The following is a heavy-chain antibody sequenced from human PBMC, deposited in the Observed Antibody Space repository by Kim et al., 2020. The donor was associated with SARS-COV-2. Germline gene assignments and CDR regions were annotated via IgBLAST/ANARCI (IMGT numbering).Heavy chain of an antibody. CDR1: GFTFSSYG. D-gene: IGHD3-16*02. CDR3: AKDLLITFGGVIANDAFD. CDR2: ISYDGSNK. J-gene: IGHJ3*01. Sequence: GSLRLSCAASGFTFSSYGMHWVRQAPGKGLEWVAVISYDGSNKYYADSVKGRFTISRDNSKNTLYLQMNSLRAEDTAVYYCAKDLLITFGGVIANDAFD. V-gene: IGHV3-30*18.